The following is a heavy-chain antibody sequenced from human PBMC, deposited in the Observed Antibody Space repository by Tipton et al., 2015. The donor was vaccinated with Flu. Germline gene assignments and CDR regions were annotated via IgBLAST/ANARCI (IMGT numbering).Heavy chain of an antibody. J-gene: IGHJ4*02. Sequence: QVQLVQSGPELKKPGASVKVSCKASGYTFTSHGISWVRQAPGQGLEWMGWISAYNGNTNYAQKHQGRVTMTTDTSTSTAYMELRSLRSDDTAVYYCAIGAGEYYYGSGSYSNFDYWGQRTLVTVSS. CDR3: AIGAGEYYYGSGSYSNFDY. V-gene: IGHV1-18*01. CDR1: GYTFTSHG. D-gene: IGHD3-10*01. CDR2: ISAYNGNT.